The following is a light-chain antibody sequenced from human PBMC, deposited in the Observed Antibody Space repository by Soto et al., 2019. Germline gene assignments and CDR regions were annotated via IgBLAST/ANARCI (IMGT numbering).Light chain of an antibody. J-gene: IGKJ5*01. CDR2: AAS. V-gene: IGKV1-39*01. CDR1: QSISSY. Sequence: DIQMTQSPSSLSASVGDRVTITCRASQSISSYLNWYQQRPGKAPKXLIYAASSLQSGVPSRFSGSGSGTDFTLTISSLKPEDFATYYCQQSSTSLITFGQGTRLEIK. CDR3: QQSSTSLIT.